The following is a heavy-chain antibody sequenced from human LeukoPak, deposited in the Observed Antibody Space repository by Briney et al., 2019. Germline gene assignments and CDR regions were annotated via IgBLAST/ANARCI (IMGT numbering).Heavy chain of an antibody. Sequence: KPSETLSLTCAVSGGSISSGGYSWSWIRQPPGKGLEWIGYIYHSGSTYYNPSLKSRVTISVDRSKNQFSLKLSSVTAADTAVYYCASRSDYYDSSGDLAGYGMDVWGQGTTVTVSS. CDR3: ASRSDYYDSSGDLAGYGMDV. CDR1: GGSISSGGYS. V-gene: IGHV4-30-2*02. CDR2: IYHSGST. J-gene: IGHJ6*02. D-gene: IGHD3-22*01.